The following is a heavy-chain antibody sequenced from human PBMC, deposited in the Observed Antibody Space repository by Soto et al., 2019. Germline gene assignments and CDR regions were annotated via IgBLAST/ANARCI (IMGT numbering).Heavy chain of an antibody. CDR2: ISSSGDSP. J-gene: IGHJ4*02. CDR1: GFTFSNYV. Sequence: PGGCMGLSSAASGFTFSNYVMSWVCQAPGKGLEWVSAISSSGDSPYYADSVKGRFTVSRDNSKNTLYLQMNSLRVEDTAIYYCARNTIPHPPYWGQGTLVTVSS. V-gene: IGHV3-23*01. CDR3: ARNTIPHPPY. D-gene: IGHD1-1*01.